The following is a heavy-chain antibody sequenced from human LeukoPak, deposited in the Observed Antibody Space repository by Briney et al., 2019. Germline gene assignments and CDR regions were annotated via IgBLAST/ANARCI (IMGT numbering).Heavy chain of an antibody. J-gene: IGHJ3*02. CDR3: ARDRVTMVRGVLGAFDI. CDR1: GFTFSSYA. D-gene: IGHD3-10*01. V-gene: IGHV3-30-3*01. CDR2: ISYDGSNK. Sequence: GGSLRLSCAASGFTFSSYAMHWVRQAPGKGLEWVAVISYDGSNKYYADSVKGRFTIPRDNSKNTLYLQMNSLRAEDTAVYYCARDRVTMVRGVLGAFDIWGQGTMVTVSS.